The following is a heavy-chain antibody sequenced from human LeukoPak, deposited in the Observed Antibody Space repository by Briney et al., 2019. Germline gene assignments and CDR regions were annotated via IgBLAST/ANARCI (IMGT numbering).Heavy chain of an antibody. V-gene: IGHV3-23*01. CDR3: AKAPIAAAGTGWYFDL. J-gene: IGHJ2*01. CDR2: ISGSGGST. CDR1: GFTFSSYA. Sequence: PGGSLRLSCAASGFTFSSYAMSWVRQAPGKGLEWVSAISGSGGSTYYADSVKGRFTISRDNSKNTLYLQMNSLRAEDTAVYYCAKAPIAAAGTGWYFDLWGRGTLVTVSS. D-gene: IGHD6-13*01.